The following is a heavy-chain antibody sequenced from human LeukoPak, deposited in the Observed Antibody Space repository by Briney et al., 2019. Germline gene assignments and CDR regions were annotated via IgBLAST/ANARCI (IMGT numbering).Heavy chain of an antibody. CDR3: TTDALEDGDFWSGYLPA. J-gene: IGHJ4*02. Sequence: PGGSLRLSCAASGFTFSNAWMNWVRQAPGKGLEWVGRIKSKTDGGTTDYAAPVKGRFTISRDESKNTLYLQMNSLKTEDTAVYYCTTDALEDGDFWSGYLPAWGQGTLVTVSS. CDR1: GFTFSNAW. D-gene: IGHD3-3*01. V-gene: IGHV3-15*07. CDR2: IKSKTDGGTT.